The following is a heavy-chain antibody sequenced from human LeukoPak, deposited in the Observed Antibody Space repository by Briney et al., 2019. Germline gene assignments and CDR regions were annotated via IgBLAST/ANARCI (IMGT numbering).Heavy chain of an antibody. Sequence: SQTLSLACTVSGGSISSGDYYWSWIRHPPGKGLEWIGYISYSAITYYTPSLKSRISRSVCTSKNQSSMTLSSVTAGDTAVYYGARGASSGSWHLGYWSQGSL. CDR2: ISYSAIT. V-gene: IGHV4-30-4*01. D-gene: IGHD6-13*01. CDR3: ARGASSGSWHLGY. J-gene: IGHJ4*02. CDR1: GGSISSGDYY.